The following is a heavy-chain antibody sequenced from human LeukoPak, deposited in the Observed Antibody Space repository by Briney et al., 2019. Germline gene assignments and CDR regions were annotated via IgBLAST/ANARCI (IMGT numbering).Heavy chain of an antibody. V-gene: IGHV3-23*01. D-gene: IGHD3-10*01. CDR1: GFTFSSYA. CDR3: AKDDGSRLYRINYGLDV. CDR2: ISGSGGST. J-gene: IGHJ6*02. Sequence: GGSLRLSCAASGFTFSSYAMSWVRQAPGKGLEWVSAISGSGGSTYYADSVKGRLTISRDNSKNTLYLQMNSLRAEDTAVNYCAKDDGSRLYRINYGLDVWGQGTTVTVSS.